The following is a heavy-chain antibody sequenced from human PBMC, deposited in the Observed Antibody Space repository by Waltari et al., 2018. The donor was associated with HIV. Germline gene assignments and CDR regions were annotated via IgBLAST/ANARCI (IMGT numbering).Heavy chain of an antibody. CDR3: LSDVGF. CDR1: GYKFTGYY. D-gene: IGHD2-2*03. Sequence: QSGTQVVKPRTAVTVACRVSGYKFTGYYLHWVKKAASKSLEWMGRIDPETGETVYGDQFQTRVTISVESSLKTSFLKVRNLTTDDSAEYSCLSDVGFWGQGSQVIV. CDR2: IDPETGET. J-gene: IGHJ4*02. V-gene: IGHV1-69-2*01.